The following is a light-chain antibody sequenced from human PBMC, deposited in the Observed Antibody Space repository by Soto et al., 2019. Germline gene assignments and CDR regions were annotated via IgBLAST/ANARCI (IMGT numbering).Light chain of an antibody. CDR2: EVS. CDR1: NSDVGIYDF. CDR3: ISYTSDDVRYV. Sequence: QSVLTHPASVSWTPGQSITISCTGSNSDVGIYDFVSWYQHHPGRAPKLIVSEVSHRPSGVSNRFSGSKSGNTASLTISGLQSEDEADYYCISYTSDDVRYVFGTGTKVTVL. V-gene: IGLV2-14*01. J-gene: IGLJ1*01.